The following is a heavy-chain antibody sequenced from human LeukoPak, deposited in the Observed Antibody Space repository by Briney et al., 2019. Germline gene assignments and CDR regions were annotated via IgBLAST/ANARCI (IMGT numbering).Heavy chain of an antibody. CDR3: ARASAIVGVTDAFDI. V-gene: IGHV1-69*04. D-gene: IGHD1-26*01. J-gene: IGHJ3*02. CDR2: IIPILGIA. CDR1: GGTFISYA. Sequence: SVKVSCKASGGTFISYAISWVRQARGQGLECMGRIIPILGIANYAQKFQGRLTITADKSTSTAYMELSSLRSEDTAVYYCARASAIVGVTDAFDIWGQGTMVTVSS.